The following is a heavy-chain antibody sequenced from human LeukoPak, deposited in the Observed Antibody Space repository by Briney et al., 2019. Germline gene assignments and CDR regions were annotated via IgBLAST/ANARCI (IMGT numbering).Heavy chain of an antibody. Sequence: GGSLRLSCAASGFTFSSYSMNWVRQAPGKGLEWVSSISSSSSYIYYADSVKGRFTISRDNAKNSLYLQMNSLRAEDTAVYYCARVPYYYDXSXYYDYWGQGTLVTVS. V-gene: IGHV3-21*01. CDR3: ARVPYYYDXSXYYDY. J-gene: IGHJ4*02. CDR1: GFTFSSYS. D-gene: IGHD3-22*01. CDR2: ISSSSSYI.